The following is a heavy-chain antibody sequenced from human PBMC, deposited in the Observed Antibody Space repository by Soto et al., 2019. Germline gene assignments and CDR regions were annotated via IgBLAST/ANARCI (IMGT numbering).Heavy chain of an antibody. CDR1: GFTFSSYA. J-gene: IGHJ5*02. D-gene: IGHD3-3*01. Sequence: GGSLRLSCAASGFTFSSYAMSWVRQAPGKGLEWVSAISGSGGSTYYADSVKGRFTISRDNSKNTLYLQMNSLRAEDTAVYYCAKEYDFWSESASWFDPWGQGTLVTVSS. CDR3: AKEYDFWSESASWFDP. V-gene: IGHV3-23*01. CDR2: ISGSGGST.